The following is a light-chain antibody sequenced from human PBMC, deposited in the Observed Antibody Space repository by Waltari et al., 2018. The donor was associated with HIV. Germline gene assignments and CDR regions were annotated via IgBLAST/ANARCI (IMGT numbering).Light chain of an antibody. J-gene: IGLJ1*01. CDR2: EVS. CDR1: SSDVGSYNL. V-gene: IGLV2-23*02. Sequence: QSALTQPASVSGSPGQSITISCTGTSSDVGSYNLSSWYHQYPGKVPKLMIYEVSKRPSGVSNRFSGSKSGNTASLTISGLQAEDEADYYCCSYAGSSTPFVFGTATKVTVL. CDR3: CSYAGSSTPFV.